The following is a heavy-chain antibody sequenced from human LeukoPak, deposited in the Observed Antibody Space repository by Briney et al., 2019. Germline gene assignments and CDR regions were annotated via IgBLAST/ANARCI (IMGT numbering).Heavy chain of an antibody. D-gene: IGHD6-19*01. CDR1: GLSFSTYA. V-gene: IGHV3-30-3*01. Sequence: GGSLRLSCAASGLSFSTYAMHWVRQAPGKGLEWVAVISYDGSNKYYADSVKGRFTISRDNSKNTLYLQMNSLRAEDTAVYYCARDRYSSAAGLFDYWGQGTLVTVSS. CDR2: ISYDGSNK. CDR3: ARDRYSSAAGLFDY. J-gene: IGHJ4*02.